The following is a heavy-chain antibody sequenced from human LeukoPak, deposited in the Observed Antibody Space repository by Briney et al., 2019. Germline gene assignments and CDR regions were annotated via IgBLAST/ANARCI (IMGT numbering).Heavy chain of an antibody. CDR3: ARDRYYDSSGYYLPHWFGP. V-gene: IGHV3-7*01. CDR1: GFTFSSYW. Sequence: PGGSLRLSCAASGFTFSSYWMSWVRQAPGKGLEWVANIKQDGSEKYYVDSVKGRFTISRDNAKNSLYLQMNSLRAEDTAVYYCARDRYYDSSGYYLPHWFGPWGQGTLVTVSS. J-gene: IGHJ5*02. CDR2: IKQDGSEK. D-gene: IGHD3-22*01.